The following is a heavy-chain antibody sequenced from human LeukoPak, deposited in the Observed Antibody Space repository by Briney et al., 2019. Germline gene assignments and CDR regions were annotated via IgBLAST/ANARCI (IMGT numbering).Heavy chain of an antibody. Sequence: GASVKVSCKASGYTFTGYYMRWVRQAPGQGLEWMGWINPNSGGTNYAQKFQGRVTMTRDTSISTAYMELSRLRSDDTAVYYCAQLCSSTSCYHYWGQGTLVTVSS. D-gene: IGHD2-2*01. CDR3: AQLCSSTSCYHY. CDR2: INPNSGGT. J-gene: IGHJ4*02. V-gene: IGHV1-2*02. CDR1: GYTFTGYY.